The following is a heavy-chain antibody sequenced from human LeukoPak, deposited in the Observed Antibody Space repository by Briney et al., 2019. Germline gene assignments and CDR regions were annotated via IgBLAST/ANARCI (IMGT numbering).Heavy chain of an antibody. CDR1: GFTFSNYG. D-gene: IGHD3-10*01. CDR3: AGNYGPYYFDY. J-gene: IGHJ4*02. Sequence: GGSLRLSCAASGFTFSNYGMHWVRQAPGKGLEWVAVIWYDGSNKYYADSVKGRFTISRDNSKNTLYLQMNSLRAEDTAVYYCAGNYGPYYFDYWGQGDLVTVSS. V-gene: IGHV3-33*01. CDR2: IWYDGSNK.